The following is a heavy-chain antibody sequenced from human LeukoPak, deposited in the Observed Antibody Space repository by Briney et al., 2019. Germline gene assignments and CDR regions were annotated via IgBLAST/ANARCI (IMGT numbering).Heavy chain of an antibody. CDR2: INHDATEK. Sequence: GGSLRLSCVASGFSFDSYWMNWVPQAPGRGLEWVANINHDATEKYYVDSVKGRFTISTDNAKKSLYLQMNGLRGDDRAVYHCGRVRSAAAGPLDYWGQGTLVTVSS. D-gene: IGHD6-13*01. J-gene: IGHJ4*02. V-gene: IGHV3-7*01. CDR1: GFSFDSYW. CDR3: GRVRSAAAGPLDY.